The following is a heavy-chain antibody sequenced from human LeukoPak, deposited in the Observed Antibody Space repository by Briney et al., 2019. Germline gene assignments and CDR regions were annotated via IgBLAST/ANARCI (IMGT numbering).Heavy chain of an antibody. CDR3: AKYSGSYYYPPNWDS. V-gene: IGHV3-23*01. CDR2: ISGNSGST. D-gene: IGHD1-26*01. CDR1: GFTFSSYA. J-gene: IGHJ4*02. Sequence: GGSLRLSCAASGFTFSSYAMSWVRQAPGKGLEWVSAISGNSGSTYYADSVKGRFTLSRDYPKNTLYLQMNSLRAEDTAVYFCAKYSGSYYYPPNWDSWGQGTLVTVSS.